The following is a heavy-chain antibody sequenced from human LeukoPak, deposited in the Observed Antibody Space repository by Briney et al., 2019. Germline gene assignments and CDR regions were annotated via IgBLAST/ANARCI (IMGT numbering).Heavy chain of an antibody. CDR1: GDSISSSSYY. D-gene: IGHD3-3*01. V-gene: IGHV4-39*01. CDR3: ARYVPFGASAFDI. J-gene: IGHJ3*02. CDR2: IYYSGST. Sequence: KPSETLSLTCTVSGDSISSSSYYWGWIRQPPGKGLEWIGSIYYSGSTYYNPSLKSRVTISVDTSKNQFSLKLSSVTAADTAVYYCARYVPFGASAFDIWGQGTMVTVSS.